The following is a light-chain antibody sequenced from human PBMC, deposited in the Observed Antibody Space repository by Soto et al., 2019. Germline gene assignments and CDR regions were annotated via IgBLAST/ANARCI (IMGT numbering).Light chain of an antibody. CDR3: SSYTSNSTWV. CDR2: DVS. V-gene: IGLV2-14*03. CDR1: SRDIGGYNY. J-gene: IGLJ3*02. Sequence: SALTQPASVSGSPGQSITMSCTGTSRDIGGYNYVSWYQQHPGKAPKLMIYDVSNRPSGVSNRFSGSKSGNTASLTISGLQAEDEADYSCSSYTSNSTWVFGGGTKLTVL.